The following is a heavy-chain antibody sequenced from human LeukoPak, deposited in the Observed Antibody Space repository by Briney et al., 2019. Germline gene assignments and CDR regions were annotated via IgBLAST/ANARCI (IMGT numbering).Heavy chain of an antibody. D-gene: IGHD3-16*01. CDR1: GGTISNLY. CDR2: MYYSGSI. CDR3: AREYHWGREFDP. Sequence: SETLSLTCSVSGGTISNLYLTWIRQAPGKGLEWIGYMYYSGSINYNPSLKSRVTISGDTPKTQLSLKLISATAADTAVYYCAREYHWGREFDPWGQGIMVTVSS. V-gene: IGHV4-59*01. J-gene: IGHJ5*02.